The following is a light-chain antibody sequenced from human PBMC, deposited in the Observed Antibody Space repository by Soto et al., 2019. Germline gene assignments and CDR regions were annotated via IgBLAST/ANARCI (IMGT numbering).Light chain of an antibody. CDR1: QGISNY. CDR3: LQNKSYPIT. Sequence: DIQMTQSPSAMSAFVGDRVTITCRASQGISNYLVWFQQKPGKVPKRLIYDASSLQTGVPSRFSGSGSGTEFTLTISSLQPEDFATYYCLQNKSYPITFGQGTRLEIK. J-gene: IGKJ5*01. CDR2: DAS. V-gene: IGKV1-17*03.